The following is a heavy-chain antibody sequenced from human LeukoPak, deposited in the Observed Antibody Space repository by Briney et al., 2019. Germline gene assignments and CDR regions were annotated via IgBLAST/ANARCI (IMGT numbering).Heavy chain of an antibody. D-gene: IGHD3-22*01. CDR1: GGSFSGYY. Sequence: SETLSLTCAVYGGSFSGYYWSWIRQPPGKGLEWIGEINHSGSTTYNPSLKSRVTISIDTSKNQFSLSPISVTAADTAVYSCARVDYFDSSGYYLPIPFGYFQHWGQGTLVTVSS. CDR2: INHSGST. CDR3: ARVDYFDSSGYYLPIPFGYFQH. V-gene: IGHV4-34*01. J-gene: IGHJ1*01.